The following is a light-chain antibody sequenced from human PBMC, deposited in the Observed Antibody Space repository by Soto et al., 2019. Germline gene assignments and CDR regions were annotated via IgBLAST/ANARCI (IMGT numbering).Light chain of an antibody. CDR2: EVS. J-gene: IGLJ2*01. CDR1: SSDVGSYNL. CDR3: CSYAGSSTRVV. Sequence: QAVVTQPASVSGSPGQSITISCTGTSSDVGSYNLVSWYQQHPGKAPKLMIYEVSKRPSGVSNRFSGSKSGNTASLTISGLQAEDEADYYCCSYAGSSTRVVFGGGTKLTVL. V-gene: IGLV2-23*02.